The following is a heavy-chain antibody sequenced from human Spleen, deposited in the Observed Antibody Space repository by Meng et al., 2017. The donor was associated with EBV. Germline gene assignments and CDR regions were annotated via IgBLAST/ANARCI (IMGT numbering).Heavy chain of an antibody. V-gene: IGHV4-59*01. Sequence: QVQLQESGPGLVKPSETLSLICTVSGASISSYYWGWIRQPPGKGLEWIGYISDTGSTNYNPSLQSRVTISLDRSRSQFSLKVSSVTAADTAVYHCARAYSTDPFDYWGQGTLVTVSS. CDR1: GASISSYY. CDR3: ARAYSTDPFDY. D-gene: IGHD6-13*01. CDR2: ISDTGST. J-gene: IGHJ4*02.